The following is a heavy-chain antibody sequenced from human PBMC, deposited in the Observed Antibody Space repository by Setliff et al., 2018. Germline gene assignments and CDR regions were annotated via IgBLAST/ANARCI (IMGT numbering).Heavy chain of an antibody. CDR1: GGSITSSY. V-gene: IGHV4-4*07. D-gene: IGHD1-1*01. CDR3: ARANKKLDYYYYYYMDV. J-gene: IGHJ6*03. CDR2: VYINGGT. Sequence: PSETLSLTCTVSGGSITSSYYWSWIRQPAGKGLEWIGRVYINGGTNYNPFLKSRVSISLDTSKNQFSLKLISVTAADTAVYYCARANKKLDYYYYYYMDVWGKGTTVTVSS.